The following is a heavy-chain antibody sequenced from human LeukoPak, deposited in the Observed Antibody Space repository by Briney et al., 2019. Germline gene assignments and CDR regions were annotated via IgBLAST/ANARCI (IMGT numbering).Heavy chain of an antibody. D-gene: IGHD5-12*01. CDR3: ARGRRIVATISYYYYMDV. Sequence: ASVKVSCKASGYTFTSYVINWVRQATGQGLEWMGWMNPNSGNTGYAQKFQGRVTMTSNTSISTAYMELSSRRSEDTAVYYCARGRRIVATISYYYYMDVWGKGTTVTVSS. CDR2: MNPNSGNT. J-gene: IGHJ6*03. CDR1: GYTFTSYV. V-gene: IGHV1-8*01.